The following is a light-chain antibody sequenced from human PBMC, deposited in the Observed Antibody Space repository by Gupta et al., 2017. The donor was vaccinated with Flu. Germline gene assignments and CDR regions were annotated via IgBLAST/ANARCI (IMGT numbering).Light chain of an antibody. J-gene: IGKJ1*01. CDR2: WAS. Sequence: LLGKSTTINCTTNHILLYSDNKNYIPWYQQKPGQPPKLLIYWASARESGVPDRFSGGGSGTDFTLTISSLQAEDVAVYFCQQSYDAPWTFGQGTKVEI. CDR3: QQSYDAPWT. V-gene: IGKV4-1*01. CDR1: HILLYSDNKNY.